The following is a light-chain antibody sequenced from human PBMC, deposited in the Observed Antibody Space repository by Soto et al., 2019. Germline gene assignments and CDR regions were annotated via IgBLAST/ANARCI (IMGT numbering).Light chain of an antibody. Sequence: DIQMTQSPSTLSESIGDRVTITCRASQSISTWLAWYQQKSGKAPKLLIYKASTLESGVPSRFSGSGSGTDFTLTISSLQPDDLATYYCQQYNVFPITFGQGTRLEI. J-gene: IGKJ5*01. V-gene: IGKV1-5*03. CDR3: QQYNVFPIT. CDR2: KAS. CDR1: QSISTW.